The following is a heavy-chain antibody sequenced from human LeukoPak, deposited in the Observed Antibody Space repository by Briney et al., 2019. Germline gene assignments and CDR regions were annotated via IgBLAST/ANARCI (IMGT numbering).Heavy chain of an antibody. CDR1: GFTFSNYA. Sequence: GGSLRLSCGASGFTFSNYAMSLVRQAPGKGLEWVSATSGNGGRTYYADSVEGRFTISRDNSKNTLYLQMNSLRPEDTAVFYCASRLKIPSDYGLSKYYFDSWGQGTLVTVSS. V-gene: IGHV3-23*01. CDR3: ASRLKIPSDYGLSKYYFDS. CDR2: TSGNGGRT. J-gene: IGHJ4*02. D-gene: IGHD4-17*01.